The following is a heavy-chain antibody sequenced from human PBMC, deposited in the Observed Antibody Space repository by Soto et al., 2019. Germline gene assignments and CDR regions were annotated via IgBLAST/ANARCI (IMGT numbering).Heavy chain of an antibody. CDR3: ARHKSGSDWLDP. CDR1: GGSISYISYC. D-gene: IGHD5-12*01. CDR2: MFYSGAT. V-gene: IGHV4-39*01. J-gene: IGHJ5*02. Sequence: SETLSLTCTVSGGSISYISYCWGWIRQPPGKGLQWIGCMFYSGATYYNPSLKNRVTLSVDTSNNEFSLKLVSVTAPDTAVYYCARHKSGSDWLDPWGQGTLVTVSS.